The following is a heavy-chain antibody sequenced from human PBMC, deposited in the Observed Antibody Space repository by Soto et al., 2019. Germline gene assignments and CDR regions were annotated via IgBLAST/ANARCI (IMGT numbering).Heavy chain of an antibody. J-gene: IGHJ4*02. CDR2: IFPRDSDT. CDR3: VRGYNSGWSINPYYFDH. D-gene: IGHD6-19*01. CDR1: GYSFTSYW. V-gene: IGHV5-51*01. Sequence: DVQLVQSGAEMKRPGDSLTISCKGSGYSFTSYWIGWVRQMPGKGLEWMGIIFPRDSDTRYNPSFQGQVTISADNSISTAYLHWNSLKASDTAIYYCVRGYNSGWSINPYYFDHWGQGNLVTVSS.